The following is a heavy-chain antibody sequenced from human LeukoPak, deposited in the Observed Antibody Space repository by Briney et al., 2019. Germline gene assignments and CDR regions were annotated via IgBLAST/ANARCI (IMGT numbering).Heavy chain of an antibody. CDR1: GYSFTRYW. Sequence: GESLKISCKGSGYSFTRYWIGWVRQMPGKGLEWMGIIYPGDSETRYSPSFPGQVTISADKSISTAYLQWSSLKASDTAIYYCARHDRGNYYDSSAYPFDYWGQGTLVTVSS. D-gene: IGHD3-22*01. CDR2: IYPGDSET. CDR3: ARHDRGNYYDSSAYPFDY. V-gene: IGHV5-51*01. J-gene: IGHJ4*02.